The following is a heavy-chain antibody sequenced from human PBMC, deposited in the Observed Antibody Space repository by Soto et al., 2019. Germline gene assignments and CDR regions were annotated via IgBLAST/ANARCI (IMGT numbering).Heavy chain of an antibody. CDR3: AGHGGQWLNWFEP. V-gene: IGHV1-18*01. CDR1: GYAFSSYG. D-gene: IGHD6-19*01. Sequence: ASVKVSCKASGYAFSSYGISCVRQAPGQGPEWMGWISAYDGDRNYGQDFQGRLTMTTDTSTSTAYMELRSLRSEDTAVYYCAGHGGQWLNWFEPWGQGTLVTVSS. CDR2: ISAYDGDR. J-gene: IGHJ5*02.